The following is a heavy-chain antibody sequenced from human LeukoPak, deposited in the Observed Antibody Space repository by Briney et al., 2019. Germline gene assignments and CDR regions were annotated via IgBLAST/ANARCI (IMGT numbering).Heavy chain of an antibody. D-gene: IGHD2-2*01. CDR1: GGSITSSSHY. CDR3: ASQGCSSTSCQFDY. V-gene: IGHV4-39*01. Sequence: SSETLSLTCSVSGGSITSSSHYWGWIRQSPEKGLEWIGSIYYSGSTYYNPSLKSRVTISIDTSKNQFSLKLSSVTAADTAVYYCASQGCSSTSCQFDYWGQGTLVTVSS. CDR2: IYYSGST. J-gene: IGHJ4*02.